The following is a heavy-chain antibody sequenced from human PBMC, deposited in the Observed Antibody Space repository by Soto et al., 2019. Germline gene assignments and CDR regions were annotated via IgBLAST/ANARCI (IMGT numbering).Heavy chain of an antibody. D-gene: IGHD6-6*01. J-gene: IGHJ6*02. CDR1: GGSISSGGYY. CDR3: ARGAARTYYYYGMDV. CDR2: IYYSGST. V-gene: IGHV4-31*03. Sequence: SETLYLTCTVSGGSISSGGYYWSWIRQHPGMGLEWIGYIYYSGSTYYNPSLKSRVTISVDTSKNQFSLKLSSVTAADTAVHYCARGAARTYYYYGMDVWGQGTTVTVSS.